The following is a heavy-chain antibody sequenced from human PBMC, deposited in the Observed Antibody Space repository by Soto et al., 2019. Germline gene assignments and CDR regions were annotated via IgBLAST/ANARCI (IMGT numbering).Heavy chain of an antibody. V-gene: IGHV1-69*13. CDR3: ARDNGDSSYYYYGMDV. D-gene: IGHD4-17*01. J-gene: IGHJ6*02. Sequence: GASVKVSCKASEGTFSSYGINWVRQAPGQGLEWMGRIIPIFNVSDFAQTFQDRVTITAEESTSTAYMELSSLRSDDTAVYYCARDNGDSSYYYYGMDVWGQGTTVTVS. CDR2: IIPIFNVS. CDR1: EGTFSSYG.